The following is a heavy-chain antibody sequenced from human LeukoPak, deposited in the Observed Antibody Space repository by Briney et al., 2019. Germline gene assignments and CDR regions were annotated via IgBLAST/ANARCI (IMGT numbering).Heavy chain of an antibody. V-gene: IGHV3-7*01. CDR3: ARSDSIGSVDY. CDR2: INRDGSEK. CDR1: GFTFSR. J-gene: IGHJ4*02. D-gene: IGHD2-21*01. Sequence: GRSLRLSRAASGFTFSRMSWVRQAPGKGLEWVANINRDGSEKYYVDSVKGRFTISRDNTENSLSLQMNSLRAEDTAVYYCARSDSIGSVDYWGQGTLITVSS.